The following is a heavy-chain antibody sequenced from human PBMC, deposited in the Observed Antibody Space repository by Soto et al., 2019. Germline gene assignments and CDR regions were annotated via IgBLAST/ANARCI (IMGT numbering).Heavy chain of an antibody. Sequence: SLRLSSAASGFTISDHHMDWVRQAPGTGLEWVRRARNKATSDTTASAASMEGRFTISSDDSTNSLSLQMNSLKTEAPAMYYCERQAYQYDTNSFGYWGQGTVVTVSS. CDR1: GFTISDHH. J-gene: IGHJ4*02. CDR2: ARNKATSDTT. V-gene: IGHV3-72*01. CDR3: ERQAYQYDTNSFGY. D-gene: IGHD2-8*01.